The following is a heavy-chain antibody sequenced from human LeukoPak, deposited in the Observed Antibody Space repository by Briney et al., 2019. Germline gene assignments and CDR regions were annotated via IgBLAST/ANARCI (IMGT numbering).Heavy chain of an antibody. J-gene: IGHJ4*02. V-gene: IGHV4-59*01. D-gene: IGHD2-2*01. CDR3: ARDNIDSSTISYYFDY. CDR2: ISYSGPT. CDR1: GGSISSYY. Sequence: ETLSLTCTVSGGSISSYYWSWIRQPPGKGLEWIGYISYSGPTNYNPSLKSRVTISLDTSKNQFSLKLSSVTAADTAVYYCARDNIDSSTISYYFDYWGQGTLVTVSS.